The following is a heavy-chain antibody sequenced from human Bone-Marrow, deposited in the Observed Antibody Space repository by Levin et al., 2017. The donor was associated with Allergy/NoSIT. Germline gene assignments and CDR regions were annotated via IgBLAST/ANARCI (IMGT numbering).Heavy chain of an antibody. D-gene: IGHD5-18*01. CDR2: IYSGGST. CDR3: ARGSGFSYGSFYYYMDV. V-gene: IGHV3-66*01. CDR1: GFSVISNS. J-gene: IGHJ6*03. Sequence: GASVKVSCAASGFSVISNSMSWVRQAPGKGLEWVSVIYSGGSTYFADSVKGRLTISRDSSENTLYLQMTNLTAEDAAVYYCARGSGFSYGSFYYYMDVWGKGTTVTVSS.